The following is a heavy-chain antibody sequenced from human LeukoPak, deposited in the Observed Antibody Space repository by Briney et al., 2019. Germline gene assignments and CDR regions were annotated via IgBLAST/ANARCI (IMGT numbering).Heavy chain of an antibody. J-gene: IGHJ6*02. V-gene: IGHV3-23*01. CDR2: NSGGST. Sequence: GGSLRLSCAASGFTFSNYAMSWVRQAPGKGLEWVSTNSGGSTYYADSVKGRFTISRDNPKNTLYMQMNSLRAEDTAIYYCAKVPYSDYGSGRPPFMDVWGQGTTVAVS. D-gene: IGHD3-10*01. CDR3: AKVPYSDYGSGRPPFMDV. CDR1: GFTFSNYA.